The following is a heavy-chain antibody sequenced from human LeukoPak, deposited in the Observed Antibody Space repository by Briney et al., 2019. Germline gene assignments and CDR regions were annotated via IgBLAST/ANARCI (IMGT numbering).Heavy chain of an antibody. CDR1: GFTFSSYG. Sequence: GGSLRLSCAASGFTFSSYGMHWLRHAPGKGLEWVAVIWYDGSNKYYADSVKGRFTISRDNSKNTLYLQMNSLRAEDTAVYYCARERRSGSDYYYMDVWGKGTTVTVSS. CDR2: IWYDGSNK. CDR3: ARERRSGSDYYYMDV. J-gene: IGHJ6*03. D-gene: IGHD3-10*01. V-gene: IGHV3-33*01.